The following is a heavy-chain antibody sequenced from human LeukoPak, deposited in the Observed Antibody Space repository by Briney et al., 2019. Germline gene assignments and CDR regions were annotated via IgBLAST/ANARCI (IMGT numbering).Heavy chain of an antibody. V-gene: IGHV3-30*02. CDR2: IRYDGSSK. J-gene: IGHJ4*02. D-gene: IGHD6-13*01. CDR1: GFTFSSYG. CDR3: AKAGIAAAGTGDGY. Sequence: PGGSLRLSCAASGFTFSSYGMHWVRQAPGKGLEWVAFIRYDGSSKYYADSVKGRFTISRDNSKNTLYLQMNSLRAEDTAVYYCAKAGIAAAGTGDGYWGQGTLVTVSS.